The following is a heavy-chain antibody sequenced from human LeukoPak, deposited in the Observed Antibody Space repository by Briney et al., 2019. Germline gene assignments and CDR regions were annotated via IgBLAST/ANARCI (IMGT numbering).Heavy chain of an antibody. CDR2: IKQDGSEK. D-gene: IGHD1-26*01. Sequence: GGSLRLSCVASGFTFSSYWMSWVRQAPGKGLEWVANIKQDGSEKYYVDSVKGRFTISRDNAKNSLYLQMNSLRAEDAAVYYCARGGEWELPQAFDIWGQGRMVTVSS. V-gene: IGHV3-7*03. CDR3: ARGGEWELPQAFDI. CDR1: GFTFSSYW. J-gene: IGHJ3*02.